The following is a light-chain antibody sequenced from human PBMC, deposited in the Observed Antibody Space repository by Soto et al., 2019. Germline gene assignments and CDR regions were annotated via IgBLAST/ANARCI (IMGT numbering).Light chain of an antibody. CDR3: QLYNAYSTWT. CDR2: NAS. Sequence: DIQMTQSPSSLSASVGDRVTITCQASQNINNYLNWYQQKPGKAPKVLIWNASTLQRGVPSRFSGSGSGTEFTLTISSLQPDDFATYYCQLYNAYSTWTFGQVSKVDIK. CDR1: QNINNY. V-gene: IGKV1-5*01. J-gene: IGKJ1*01.